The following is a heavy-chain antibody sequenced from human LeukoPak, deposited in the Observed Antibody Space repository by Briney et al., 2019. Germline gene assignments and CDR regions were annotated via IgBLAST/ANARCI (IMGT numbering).Heavy chain of an antibody. D-gene: IGHD6-13*01. J-gene: IGHJ6*04. Sequence: GGSLRLSCAASGFTFSSYGMHWVRQAPGKGLEWVAVISYDGINKWYADSVKGRFTISRDNSKNTLYVQMNSPGSEDTAVHDCAKSTIAAVGKDYYYVMDAWGKGTTVTVS. V-gene: IGHV3-30*18. CDR2: ISYDGINK. CDR3: AKSTIAAVGKDYYYVMDA. CDR1: GFTFSSYG.